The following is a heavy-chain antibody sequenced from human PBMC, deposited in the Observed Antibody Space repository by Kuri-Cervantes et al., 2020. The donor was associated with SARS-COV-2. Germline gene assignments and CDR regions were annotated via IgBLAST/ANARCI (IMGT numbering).Heavy chain of an antibody. J-gene: IGHJ6*03. CDR2: IYYSGST. V-gene: IGHV4-39*01. D-gene: IGHD6-6*01. CDR3: ARRGHSSSSGGYYYYMDV. Sequence: GSLRLSCTVSGGSISSSSYYWGWIRQPPGKGLEWIGSIYYSGSTYHNPSLKSRVTISVDTSENQFSLKLSSVTAADTAVYYCARRGHSSSSGGYYYYMDVWGKGTTVTVSS. CDR1: GGSISSSSYY.